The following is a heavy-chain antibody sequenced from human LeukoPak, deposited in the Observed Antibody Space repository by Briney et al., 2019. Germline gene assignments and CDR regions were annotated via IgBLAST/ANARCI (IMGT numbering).Heavy chain of an antibody. CDR3: ARGHHYYDSSAYYY. CDR1: GFTFISYW. D-gene: IGHD3-22*01. J-gene: IGHJ4*02. CDR2: INSDGSTT. Sequence: PGGSLRLSCAASGFTFISYWMHWVRQAPGKGLVWVSRINSDGSTTSYAASVKGRFTITRDTAKNTLYLQMNILRDEDTAVYYCARGHHYYDSSAYYYWGQGTLVTVSS. V-gene: IGHV3-74*01.